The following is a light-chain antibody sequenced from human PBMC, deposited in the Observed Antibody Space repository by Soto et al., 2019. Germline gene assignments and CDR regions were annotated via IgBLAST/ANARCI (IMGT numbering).Light chain of an antibody. CDR2: EVS. J-gene: IGLJ3*02. CDR3: SSYTSSSTPNWV. Sequence: QSALTQPASVSGSPGQSITISCTGTSSDVGGYNYVSWYQQHPGKAPKLMIYEVSNRPSGVSNRFSGSKSGNTASLTISGLQAEEEAAYYCSSYTSSSTPNWVFGGGTKVTVL. V-gene: IGLV2-14*01. CDR1: SSDVGGYNY.